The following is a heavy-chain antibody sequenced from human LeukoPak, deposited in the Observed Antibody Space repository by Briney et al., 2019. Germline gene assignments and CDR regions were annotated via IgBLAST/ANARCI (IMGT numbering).Heavy chain of an antibody. Sequence: PGGSLRLSCAASGFTFXXXXXXXXRXXXGXXLXXXXXISSSGSTIYYADSVKXRXXISRDNXKNSLYLQMNSLRAEDTAVYYCAPLSGSYFGDDAFDIWGQGTMVTVSS. CDR1: GFTFXXXX. J-gene: IGHJ3*02. CDR2: ISSSGSTI. D-gene: IGHD1-26*01. CDR3: APLSGSYFGDDAFDI. V-gene: IGHV3-48*03.